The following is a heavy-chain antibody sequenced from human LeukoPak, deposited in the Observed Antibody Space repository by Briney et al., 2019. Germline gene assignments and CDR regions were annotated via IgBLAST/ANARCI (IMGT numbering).Heavy chain of an antibody. J-gene: IGHJ4*02. D-gene: IGHD5-18*01. CDR2: FDPEDGET. Sequence: GASVKVSCKVSGYTLTELSMHWVRQAPGKGLEWMGGFDPEDGETIYAQKFQGRVTMTRNTSISTAYMELSSLRSEDTAVYYCARVGYSYGFDYWGQGTLVTVSS. CDR1: GYTLTELS. V-gene: IGHV1-24*01. CDR3: ARVGYSYGFDY.